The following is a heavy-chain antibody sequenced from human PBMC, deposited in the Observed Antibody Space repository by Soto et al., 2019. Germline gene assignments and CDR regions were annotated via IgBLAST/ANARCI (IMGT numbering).Heavy chain of an antibody. J-gene: IGHJ6*02. CDR1: GGSISSYY. V-gene: IGHV4-4*07. Sequence: PSETLSLTCTVSGGSISSYYWSWIRQPAGKGLEWIGRIYTSGSTHYNPSLKSRVTLSVDTPKNQFSLKLTSVTAADTAVYFCAGDQGYYYSGTDVWYRRXTLTVYS. CDR2: IYTSGST. CDR3: AGDQGYYYSGTDV.